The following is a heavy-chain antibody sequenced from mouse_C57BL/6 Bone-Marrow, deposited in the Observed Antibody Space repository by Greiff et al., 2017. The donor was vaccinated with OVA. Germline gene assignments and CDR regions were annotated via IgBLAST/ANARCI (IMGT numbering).Heavy chain of an antibody. D-gene: IGHD2-2*01. CDR2: VAPEDGDT. J-gene: IGHJ3*01. V-gene: IGHV14-1*01. Sequence: EVQLQQSGAELVRPGASVKLSCTASGFNIKDYYMHCVKQRPEQGLEWIGRVAPEDGDTEYAPKFPGKATMTADTSSNTAYLQLSSLTSEDTAVYYCTTGVTTRAWFAYWGQGTLVTVSA. CDR1: GFNIKDYY. CDR3: TTGVTTRAWFAY.